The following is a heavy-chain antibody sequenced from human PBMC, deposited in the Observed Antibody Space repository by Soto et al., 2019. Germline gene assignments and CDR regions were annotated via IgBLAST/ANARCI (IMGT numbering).Heavy chain of an antibody. CDR2: ISYDGSNK. Sequence: GGSLRLSCAASGFTFSSYGMHWVRQAPGKGLEWVAVISYDGSNKYYADSVKGRFTISRDNSKNTLYLQMNSLRAEDTAVYYCAKETYSNFRLYYYYGMDVWGQETTVTVSS. V-gene: IGHV3-30*18. CDR3: AKETYSNFRLYYYYGMDV. CDR1: GFTFSSYG. J-gene: IGHJ6*02. D-gene: IGHD4-4*01.